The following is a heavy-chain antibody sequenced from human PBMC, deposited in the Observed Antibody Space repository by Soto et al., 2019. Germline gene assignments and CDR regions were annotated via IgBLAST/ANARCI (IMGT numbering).Heavy chain of an antibody. CDR1: GFTLSRHW. Sequence: EVRLVESGGGLVQPGGSLRLSCAASGFTLSRHWMHWVRQAPGKGLLWLSRISGDGSNTNNADSVKGRFTSSRDNPKNTLYLLLNSLRVEHTAVYFCARGGPYASVSSYFDYWGQGVLVTVSS. V-gene: IGHV3-74*01. CDR3: ARGGPYASVSSYFDY. D-gene: IGHD3-10*01. CDR2: ISGDGSNT. J-gene: IGHJ4*02.